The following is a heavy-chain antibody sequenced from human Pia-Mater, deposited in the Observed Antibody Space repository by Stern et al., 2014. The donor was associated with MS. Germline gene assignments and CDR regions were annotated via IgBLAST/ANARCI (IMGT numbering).Heavy chain of an antibody. D-gene: IGHD2/OR15-2a*01. Sequence: VQLVESGPGLVKPSGTLSLTCRVSGDSVGSGSLHWSWIRQPPGKGLEWLGNFYYNENPDYKPFLESRVFITADQTTNQSTLKLTSVTASDTAVYYWARNFKYSTWDYWGQGALVTISS. J-gene: IGHJ4*02. CDR2: FYYNENP. CDR3: ARNFKYSTWDY. V-gene: IGHV4-61*01. CDR1: GDSVGSGSLH.